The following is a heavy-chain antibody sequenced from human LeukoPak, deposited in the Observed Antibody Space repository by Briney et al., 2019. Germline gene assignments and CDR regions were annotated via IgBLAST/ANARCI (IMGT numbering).Heavy chain of an antibody. CDR3: ARDTVDTAMSY. D-gene: IGHD5-18*01. V-gene: IGHV3-23*01. J-gene: IGHJ4*02. CDR2: IGASGGTT. Sequence: GGSLRLSCAGSGFTFSNYAMTWVRQAPGKGLEWVSVIGASGGTTYYADSVKGRFTISRDNSKNTLYLQMNSLRAEDTAVYYCARDTVDTAMSYWGQGTLVTVSS. CDR1: GFTFSNYA.